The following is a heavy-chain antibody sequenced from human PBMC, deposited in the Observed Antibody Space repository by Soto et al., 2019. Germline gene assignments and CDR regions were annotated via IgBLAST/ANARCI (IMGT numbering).Heavy chain of an antibody. Sequence: QVQLVQSGAEVKKPGSSVNVSCKASGTTFTSYGIHWVRQAPGQGLEWMGGFVPMFSSSNYAQKFQGRLTIVADESTNTAYMELSSLRADDSAIHYCARTGGTYYFDHWGQGTLVTVSS. CDR1: GTTFTSYG. D-gene: IGHD1-1*01. V-gene: IGHV1-69*01. CDR3: ARTGGTYYFDH. CDR2: FVPMFSSS. J-gene: IGHJ4*02.